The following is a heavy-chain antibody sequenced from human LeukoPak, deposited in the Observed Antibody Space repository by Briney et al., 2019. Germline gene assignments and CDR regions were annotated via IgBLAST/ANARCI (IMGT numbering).Heavy chain of an antibody. Sequence: SETLSLTCTVSGGSISSSYYYWGWLRQPPGKGLEWIGSIYYSGSTYYNPSLKSRVTISVDTSKNQFSLKLSSVTAADTAVYYCARGLYSSGWKTVDYWGQGTLVTVSS. J-gene: IGHJ4*02. CDR1: GGSISSSYYY. V-gene: IGHV4-39*07. D-gene: IGHD6-19*01. CDR2: IYYSGST. CDR3: ARGLYSSGWKTVDY.